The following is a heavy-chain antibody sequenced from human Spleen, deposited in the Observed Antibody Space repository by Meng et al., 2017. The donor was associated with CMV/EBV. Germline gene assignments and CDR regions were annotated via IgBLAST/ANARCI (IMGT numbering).Heavy chain of an antibody. CDR1: GYTFASFG. Sequence: ASVKVSCKASGYTFASFGITWVRQAPGQGLEWMGWVSAYNANTNYAQKLQGRITMTTDTSTSTVYMELRNLTSDDTAVYYCARVTTIFGVVSNDAFDIWGQGTMVTVSS. CDR2: VSAYNANT. J-gene: IGHJ3*02. CDR3: ARVTTIFGVVSNDAFDI. V-gene: IGHV1-18*01. D-gene: IGHD3-3*01.